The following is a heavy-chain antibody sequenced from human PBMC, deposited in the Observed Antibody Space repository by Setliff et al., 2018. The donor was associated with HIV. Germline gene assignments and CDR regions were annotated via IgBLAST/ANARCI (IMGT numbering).Heavy chain of an antibody. D-gene: IGHD2-15*01. CDR1: GGTFGGSSA. CDR2: MNPDSGNT. Sequence: GASVKVSCKASGGTFGGSSAINWVRQATGQGLEWMGWMNPDSGNTGSAQNFQGRLTITWNTSISTAYMELGSLGFDDTAVYFCARTRSGGSSVYYYYYMDVWGQGTAVTVSS. V-gene: IGHV1-8*03. J-gene: IGHJ6*03. CDR3: ARTRSGGSSVYYYYYMDV.